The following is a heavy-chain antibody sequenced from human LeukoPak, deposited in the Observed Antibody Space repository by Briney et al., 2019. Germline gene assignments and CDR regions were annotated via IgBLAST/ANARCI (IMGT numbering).Heavy chain of an antibody. CDR1: GFAFNNFG. CDR3: AKGLAKWANYYGMDD. Sequence: GGSLRLSCAASGFAFNNFGMHWVRQAPGKGLEWVAVISYHGSDKYYADSVKGRFSISRDESKNTLDLEMNSLKPEDTAVYFCAKGLAKWANYYGMDDWGQGTTVTVSS. V-gene: IGHV3-30*18. D-gene: IGHD2-8*01. J-gene: IGHJ6*02. CDR2: ISYHGSDK.